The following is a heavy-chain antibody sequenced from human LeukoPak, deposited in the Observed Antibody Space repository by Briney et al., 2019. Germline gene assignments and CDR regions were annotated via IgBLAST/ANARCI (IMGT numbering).Heavy chain of an antibody. CDR2: IYYSGST. CDR1: GGSISSYH. Sequence: KPSETLSLTCTVSGGSISSYHWSWIRQPPGKGLEWIGYIYYSGSTNYNPSLKSRVTISVDTSKNQFSLRLSSVTAADTAVYYCARDPNYYGSGSYGYGMDVWGQGTTVTVSS. V-gene: IGHV4-59*01. J-gene: IGHJ6*02. CDR3: ARDPNYYGSGSYGYGMDV. D-gene: IGHD3-10*01.